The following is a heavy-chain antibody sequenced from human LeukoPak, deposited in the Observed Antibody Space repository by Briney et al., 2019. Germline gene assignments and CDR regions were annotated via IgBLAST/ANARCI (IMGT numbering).Heavy chain of an antibody. CDR3: ARHKGIAADGEWFDP. CDR2: IYYSGST. CDR1: GGSISSYY. Sequence: SETLSLTCTVSGGSISSYYWSWIRQPPGKGLEWIGYIYYSGSTNYNPSLKSRVTISVHTSKNQFSLKLSSVTAADTAVYYCARHKGIAADGEWFDPWGQGTLVTVSS. J-gene: IGHJ5*02. V-gene: IGHV4-59*08. D-gene: IGHD6-13*01.